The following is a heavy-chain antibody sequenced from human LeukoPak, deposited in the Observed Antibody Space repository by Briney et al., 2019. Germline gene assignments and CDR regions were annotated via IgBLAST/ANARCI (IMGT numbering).Heavy chain of an antibody. CDR1: GFTFTTYG. Sequence: GGSLRLSCAASGFTFTTYGMSWVRQAPGKGLEWVSAIGVSGGSTYYADSVKGRLTISRDNSKNTLYLQMNSLRAEDTAVYYCAKDRACSGGSCYLPDAFDIWGQGTMVTVSS. V-gene: IGHV3-23*01. CDR2: IGVSGGST. CDR3: AKDRACSGGSCYLPDAFDI. J-gene: IGHJ3*02. D-gene: IGHD2-15*01.